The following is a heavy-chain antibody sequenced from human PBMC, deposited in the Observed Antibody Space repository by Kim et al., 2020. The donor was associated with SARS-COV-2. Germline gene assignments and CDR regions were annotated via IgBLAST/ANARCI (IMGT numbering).Heavy chain of an antibody. J-gene: IGHJ4*02. Sequence: AVISYDGSNKYYADSVNGRFTISRDNSKNTLYLQMNSLRAEDTAVYYCARDDIIRWGQGTLVTVSS. D-gene: IGHD2-15*01. CDR3: ARDDIIR. CDR2: ISYDGSNK. V-gene: IGHV3-30*01.